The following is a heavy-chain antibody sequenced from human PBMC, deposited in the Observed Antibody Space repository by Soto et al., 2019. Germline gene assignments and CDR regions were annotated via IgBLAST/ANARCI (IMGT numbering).Heavy chain of an antibody. V-gene: IGHV1-69*06. CDR2: IVPTVGTV. CDR1: GGTLSSFINYP. D-gene: IGHD3-3*01. CDR3: TRRDTSGFIRSFDN. J-gene: IGHJ4*02. Sequence: QMQLVQSGAEVKKPGSSVKVSCKASGGTLSSFINYPINWVRQAPGQGLEWMGGIVPTVGTVNYAQKFQGRVTIPADKSTGTAYMEVRSLRSEDPALYYCTRRDTSGFIRSFDNWGQGTLVTAS.